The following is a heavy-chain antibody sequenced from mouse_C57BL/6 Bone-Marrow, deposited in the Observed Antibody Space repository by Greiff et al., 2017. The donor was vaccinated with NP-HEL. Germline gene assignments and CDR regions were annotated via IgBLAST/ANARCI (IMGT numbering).Heavy chain of an antibody. D-gene: IGHD1-1*01. CDR3: ARDADFYYGSCT. CDR1: GFTFSDFY. V-gene: IGHV7-1*01. CDR2: SRNKANDYTT. Sequence: EVKVVESGGGLVQSGRSLRLSCATSGFTFSDFYMEWVRQAPGKGLEWIAASRNKANDYTTEYSASVKGRFIVSRDTSQSILYLQMNALRAEDTAIYYCARDADFYYGSCTWGQGTTLTVSS. J-gene: IGHJ2*01.